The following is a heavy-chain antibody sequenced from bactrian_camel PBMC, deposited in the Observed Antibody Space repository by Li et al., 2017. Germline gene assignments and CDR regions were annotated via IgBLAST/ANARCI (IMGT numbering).Heavy chain of an antibody. CDR3: AADLNVYGTPDIETMTCESDEFGY. J-gene: IGHJ6*01. D-gene: IGHD4*01. CDR1: GYTYSTYL. V-gene: IGHV3S53*01. CDR2: IGRDGST. Sequence: VQLVESGGGSVQAGGSLRLSCAASGYTYSTYLMGWFRQAPGKEREGVACIGRDGSTSYAESVKGRFTISRDIAKNTVYLAMIMVKPEDTGVYVCAADLNVYGTPDIETMTCESDEFGYWGQGTQVTVS.